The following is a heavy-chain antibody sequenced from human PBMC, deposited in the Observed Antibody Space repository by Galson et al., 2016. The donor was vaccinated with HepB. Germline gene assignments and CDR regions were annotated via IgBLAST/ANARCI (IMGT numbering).Heavy chain of an antibody. J-gene: IGHJ6*02. Sequence: CAISGDSVSSGSAAWNWIRQSPSRGLEWLGRTYYRSKWYHDYALSVENRITINTDTSTNQVTLQLNSVTPEDTAVYYCTRGSFSKNNYYYFYYGVDVWGQGTTVTVSS. V-gene: IGHV6-1*01. CDR1: GDSVSSGSAA. CDR3: TRGSFSKNNYYYFYYGVDV. CDR2: TYYRSKWYH. D-gene: IGHD1/OR15-1a*01.